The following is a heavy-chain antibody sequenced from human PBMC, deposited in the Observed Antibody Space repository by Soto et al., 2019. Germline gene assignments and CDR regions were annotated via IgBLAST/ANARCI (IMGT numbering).Heavy chain of an antibody. V-gene: IGHV4-34*01. J-gene: IGHJ6*03. D-gene: IGHD6-13*01. CDR2: INRSGST. CDR1: GGSFSGYY. Sequence: SETLSLTCAVYGGSFSGYYWSWIRQPPGKGLEWIGEINRSGSTNYNPSLKSRVTISVDTSKNQFSLKLSSVTAADTAVYYCARVTAAAVFPYYYYYMDVWGKGTTVTVSS. CDR3: ARVTAAAVFPYYYYYMDV.